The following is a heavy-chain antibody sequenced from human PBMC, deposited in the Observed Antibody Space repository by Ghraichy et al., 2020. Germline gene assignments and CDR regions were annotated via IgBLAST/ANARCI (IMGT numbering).Heavy chain of an antibody. CDR3: AKDLTRDAYNSPIDY. CDR1: GFTFDDSA. V-gene: IGHV3-9*01. D-gene: IGHD5-24*01. Sequence: GGSLRLSCAASGFTFDDSAMHWARQAPGKGLEWVSVIRWDGGITGYVDSVRGRFTISRDNTKNSLYLQMNSLRPEDTAIYYCAKDLTRDAYNSPIDYWGQGTLVTVSS. J-gene: IGHJ4*02. CDR2: IRWDGGIT.